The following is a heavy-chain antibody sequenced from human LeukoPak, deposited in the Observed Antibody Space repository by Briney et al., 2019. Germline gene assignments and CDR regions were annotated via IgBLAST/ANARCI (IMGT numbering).Heavy chain of an antibody. Sequence: PGGSLRLSCAASGFTFSSYSMNWVRQAPGKGLEWVSAISGSGGSTYYADSVKGRFTISRDNSKSTLYLQMNSLRAEDTAVYYCAKELVGATVLGWFDPWGQGTLVTVSS. CDR2: ISGSGGST. J-gene: IGHJ5*02. V-gene: IGHV3-23*01. D-gene: IGHD1-26*01. CDR3: AKELVGATVLGWFDP. CDR1: GFTFSSYS.